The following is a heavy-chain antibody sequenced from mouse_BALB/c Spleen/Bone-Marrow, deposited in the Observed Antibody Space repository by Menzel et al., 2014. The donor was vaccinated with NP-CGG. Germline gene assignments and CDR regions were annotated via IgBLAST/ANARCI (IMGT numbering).Heavy chain of an antibody. Sequence: EVKVVESGAELVKPGASVKLSCTASGFNIKDTYMHWVKQRPEQGLEWIGRIDPANGNTKYDPKFQGKATITADTSSNTAYLQLSSLTSEDTAVYYCARCDYGVYFDYWGQGTTLTVSS. CDR3: ARCDYGVYFDY. J-gene: IGHJ2*01. CDR2: IDPANGNT. V-gene: IGHV14-3*02. D-gene: IGHD2-4*01. CDR1: GFNIKDTY.